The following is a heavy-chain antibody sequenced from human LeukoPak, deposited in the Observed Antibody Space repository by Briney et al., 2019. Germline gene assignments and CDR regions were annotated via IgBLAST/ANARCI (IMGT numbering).Heavy chain of an antibody. CDR3: ARDAVLIGLDY. CDR1: GFTFSSYS. V-gene: IGHV3-21*01. J-gene: IGHJ4*02. Sequence: GGSLRLSCAASGFTFSSYSMNWVRQAPGKGLEWVSSISSSSSYIYYADSVRGRFTISRDNAKNSLYLQMNSLRAEDTAVYYCARDAVLIGLDYWGQGTLVTVSS. CDR2: ISSSSSYI.